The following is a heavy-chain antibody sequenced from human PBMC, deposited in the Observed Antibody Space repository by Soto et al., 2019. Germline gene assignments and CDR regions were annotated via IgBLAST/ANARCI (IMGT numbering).Heavy chain of an antibody. CDR3: ARDSGGTIFGVVIMGIDY. D-gene: IGHD3-3*01. V-gene: IGHV3-7*01. CDR1: GFTFSSYW. CDR2: IKQDGSEK. Sequence: GGSLSLSCAASGFTFSSYWMSWVRQAPGKGLEWVANIKQDGSEKYYVDSVKGRFTISRDNAKNSLYLQMNSLRAEDTAVYYCARDSGGTIFGVVIMGIDYWGQGTLVTVSS. J-gene: IGHJ4*02.